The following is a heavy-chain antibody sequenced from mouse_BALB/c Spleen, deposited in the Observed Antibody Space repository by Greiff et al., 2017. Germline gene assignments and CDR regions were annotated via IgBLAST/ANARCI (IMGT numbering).Heavy chain of an antibody. CDR2: ISSGGSYT. Sequence: DVKLVESGGGLVKPGGSLKLSCAASGFTFSSYAMSWVRQTPEKRLEWVATISSGGSYTYYPDSVKGRFTISRDNAKNTLYLQMSSLRSEDTAMYYCARDDYEDAMDYWGQGTSVTVSS. CDR3: ARDDYEDAMDY. CDR1: GFTFSSYA. D-gene: IGHD2-4*01. V-gene: IGHV5-9-3*01. J-gene: IGHJ4*01.